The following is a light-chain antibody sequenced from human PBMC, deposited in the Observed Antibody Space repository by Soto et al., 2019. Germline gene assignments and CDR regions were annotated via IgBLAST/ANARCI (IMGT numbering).Light chain of an antibody. CDR2: EVR. CDR1: SSDVGGYNF. V-gene: IGLV2-14*01. J-gene: IGLJ2*01. Sequence: QSALTQPASVSGSPGQSITISCTGTSSDVGGYNFVSWYQQLPGKAPKLIIYEVRNRPSGISFRFSGSKSGNTASLTISGLQAEDEADYYCSSYTSKSSLIFGGGTKLTVL. CDR3: SSYTSKSSLI.